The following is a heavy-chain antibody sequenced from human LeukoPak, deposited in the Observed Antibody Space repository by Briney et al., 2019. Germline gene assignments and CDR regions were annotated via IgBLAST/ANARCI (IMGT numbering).Heavy chain of an antibody. CDR1: GFTLRDYA. J-gene: IGHJ4*02. Sequence: GGSLRLSCAAFGFTLRDYAMTSVRQAPGKGLEWVSGISERDGSTYYADSVKGRFTISRDNSKNTLYLQMNSLRVEDTAVYYCARNGGTYDYWGQGTLVTVSS. CDR3: ARNGGTYDY. D-gene: IGHD1-1*01. V-gene: IGHV3-23*01. CDR2: ISERDGST.